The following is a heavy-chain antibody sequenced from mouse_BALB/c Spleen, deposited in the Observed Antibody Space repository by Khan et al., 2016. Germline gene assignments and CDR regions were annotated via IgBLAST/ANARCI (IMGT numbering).Heavy chain of an antibody. CDR3: ASGLLFWFTY. D-gene: IGHD1-1*01. J-gene: IGHJ3*01. CDR2: IYPGNVNT. CDR1: GYAFTTYY. Sequence: VQLQESGPELVKPGASVRISCKASGYAFTTYYIHWLKQRPGQGLEWIGWIYPGNVNTKYNDKFKGKATLTADKSSSTAYMQLSSLTSEDSAVYFCASGLLFWFTYWGQGTLVTVSA. V-gene: IGHV1S56*01.